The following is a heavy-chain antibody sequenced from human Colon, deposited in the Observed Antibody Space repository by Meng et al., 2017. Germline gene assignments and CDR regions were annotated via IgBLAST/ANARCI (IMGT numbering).Heavy chain of an antibody. Sequence: GESLKISCAASGFTFSSFSMNWVRQAPGKGLEWVSSISSTSNYIYYTNSVKGRFTISRDNAKNSLFLQMNGLRAEDTAVYYCARDHSFGSGSSKMGYWGQGTLVTVSS. CDR1: GFTFSSFS. CDR3: ARDHSFGSGSSKMGY. D-gene: IGHD3-10*01. V-gene: IGHV3-21*01. J-gene: IGHJ4*02. CDR2: ISSTSNYI.